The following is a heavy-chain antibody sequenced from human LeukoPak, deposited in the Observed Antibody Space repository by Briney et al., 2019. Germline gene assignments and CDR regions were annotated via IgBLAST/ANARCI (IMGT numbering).Heavy chain of an antibody. D-gene: IGHD3-22*01. CDR2: IYYSGST. Sequence: SETLSLTCTVSGGSISSYYWSWIRQPPGKGLEWIGYIYYSGSTNYNPFLKSRVTISVDTSKNQFSLKLSSVTAADTAVYYCARVAITMRAQYFQHWGQGTLVTVSS. CDR3: ARVAITMRAQYFQH. J-gene: IGHJ1*01. CDR1: GGSISSYY. V-gene: IGHV4-59*01.